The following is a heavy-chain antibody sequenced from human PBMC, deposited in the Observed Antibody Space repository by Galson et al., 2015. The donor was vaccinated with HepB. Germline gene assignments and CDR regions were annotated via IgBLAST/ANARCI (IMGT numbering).Heavy chain of an antibody. V-gene: IGHV5-10-1*01. CDR3: ARRLGAVDHFDY. J-gene: IGHJ4*02. Sequence: QSGAEVKKPGESLRISCKGSGYSFTSYWISWVRQMPGKGLEWMGRIDPSDSYTNYSPSFQGHVTIPADKSISTAYLQWSSLKASDTAMYYCARRLGAVDHFDYWGQGTLVTVSS. CDR1: GYSFTSYW. D-gene: IGHD3-10*01. CDR2: IDPSDSYT.